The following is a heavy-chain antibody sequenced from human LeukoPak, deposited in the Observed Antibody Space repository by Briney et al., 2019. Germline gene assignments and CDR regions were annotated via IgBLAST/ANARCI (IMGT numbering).Heavy chain of an antibody. CDR3: ARTHPVYGDYPYGMDV. CDR1: GGSISSYY. D-gene: IGHD4-17*01. CDR2: IYYSGST. V-gene: IGHV4-59*01. J-gene: IGHJ6*02. Sequence: NASETLSLTCTVSGGSISSYYWSWIRQPPGKGLEWIGYIYYSGSTNYNPSLKSRVTISVDTSKNQFSLKLSSVTAADTAVYYCARTHPVYGDYPYGMDVWGQGTTVTVYS.